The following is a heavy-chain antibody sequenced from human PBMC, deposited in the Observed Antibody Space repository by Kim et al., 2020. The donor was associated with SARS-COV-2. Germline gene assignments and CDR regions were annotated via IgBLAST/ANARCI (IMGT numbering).Heavy chain of an antibody. CDR2: VRSDSTNI. J-gene: IGHJ4*02. V-gene: IGHV3-48*02. Sequence: GGSLRLSCAASGFTFSACGMNWVRQAPGKGLEWVSYVRSDSTNIQYAGSVKGRFTISRDNAKSSLYLQMNSLRDGDTAVYYCARGCNRHGYIIDYWGQGTLVTVSS. D-gene: IGHD5-12*01. CDR1: GFTFSACG. CDR3: ARGCNRHGYIIDY.